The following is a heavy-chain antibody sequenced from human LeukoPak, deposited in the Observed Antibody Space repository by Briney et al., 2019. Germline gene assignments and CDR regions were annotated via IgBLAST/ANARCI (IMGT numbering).Heavy chain of an antibody. V-gene: IGHV3-21*01. J-gene: IGHJ3*02. CDR1: GFPLSCYS. CDR2: ISSSSSYI. Sequence: PGGALRLSCAASGFPLSCYSMNWVRQTTGKGQEWVSSISSSSSYIYYADSVKGRFTISRDNDKNSLYLQMNSLRAEDTAVYYCARVAYCGGDCYLDAFDIWGQGTMVTVSS. CDR3: ARVAYCGGDCYLDAFDI. D-gene: IGHD2-21*02.